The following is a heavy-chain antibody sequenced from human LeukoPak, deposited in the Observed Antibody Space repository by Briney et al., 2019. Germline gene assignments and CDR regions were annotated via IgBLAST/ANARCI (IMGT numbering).Heavy chain of an antibody. V-gene: IGHV1-8*02. D-gene: IGHD3-16*02. CDR1: GGTFSSYA. CDR2: MNPNSGNT. CDR3: ARDRYDYVWGSYRYTFDY. J-gene: IGHJ4*02. Sequence: ASVKVSCKASGGTFSSYAISWVRPATGQGLEWMGWMNPNSGNTGYAQKFQGRVTMTRNTSISTAYMELSSPRSEDTAVYYCARDRYDYVWGSYRYTFDYWGQGTLVTVSS.